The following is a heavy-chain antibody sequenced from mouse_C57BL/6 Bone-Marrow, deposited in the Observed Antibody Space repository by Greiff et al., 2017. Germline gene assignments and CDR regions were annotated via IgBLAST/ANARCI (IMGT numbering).Heavy chain of an antibody. D-gene: IGHD1-1*01. V-gene: IGHV1-39*01. J-gene: IGHJ4*01. CDR1: GYSFTDYN. CDR3: GVFITTVDYYAMDD. CDR2: INPNYGTT. Sequence: VQLQQSGPELVKPGASVKISCKASGYSFTDYNMNWVKQSNGKSLEWIGVINPNYGTTSYNQKFKGKATLTVDQSSSTAYMQLNSLTSEDSAVYYCGVFITTVDYYAMDDWGQGTSVTVSS.